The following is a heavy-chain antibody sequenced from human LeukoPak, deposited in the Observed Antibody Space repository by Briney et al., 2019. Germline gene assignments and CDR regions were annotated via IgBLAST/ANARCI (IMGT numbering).Heavy chain of an antibody. Sequence: PSEALSLTCTVSGGSISSYYWSWIRQPPGKGLEWIGYIYYSGSTNYNPSLKSRVTISVDTSKNQFSLKLSSVTAADTAVYYCARTTEAHSWRTRYYDYYMDVWGKGTTVTVSS. J-gene: IGHJ6*03. V-gene: IGHV4-59*01. CDR1: GGSISSYY. CDR2: IYYSGST. CDR3: ARTTEAHSWRTRYYDYYMDV. D-gene: IGHD6-13*01.